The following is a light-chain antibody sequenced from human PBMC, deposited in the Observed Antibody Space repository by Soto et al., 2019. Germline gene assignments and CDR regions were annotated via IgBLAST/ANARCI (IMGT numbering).Light chain of an antibody. CDR3: QQRSNWPRT. J-gene: IGKJ2*01. V-gene: IGKV3-11*01. CDR2: DAS. CDR1: QSVSSY. Sequence: EIVLTQSPATLSLSPGDTATLSCRASQSVSSYLAWYQQKPGQAPRPLIYDASNRATGIPARFSGSGSGTDFTLTIGSLEPEDFAVYYCQQRSNWPRTFGQGTKVEIK.